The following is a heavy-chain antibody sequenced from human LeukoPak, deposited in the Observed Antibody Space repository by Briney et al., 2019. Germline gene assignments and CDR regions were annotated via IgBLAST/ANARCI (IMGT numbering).Heavy chain of an antibody. Sequence: PGGSLRLSSAASGFTFSSYAMSWVRQAPGKGLEWVSAISGSGGSTYYADSVKGRLTISRDNSKNTLYLQMNSLRAEDTAVYYCAKDRTTVVTPNAFDIWGQGTMVTVSS. V-gene: IGHV3-23*01. CDR1: GFTFSSYA. CDR3: AKDRTTVVTPNAFDI. J-gene: IGHJ3*02. CDR2: ISGSGGST. D-gene: IGHD4-23*01.